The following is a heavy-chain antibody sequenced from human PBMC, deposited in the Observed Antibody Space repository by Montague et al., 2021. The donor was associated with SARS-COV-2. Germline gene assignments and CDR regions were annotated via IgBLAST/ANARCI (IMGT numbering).Heavy chain of an antibody. CDR1: GGSFRDYA. V-gene: IGHV4-34*01. Sequence: SETLSLTCDFAGGSFRDYAWSWIRQPPGKRLEWIGDIKQSGSTNYNPSLKSRVTISVDTSRNQFSLKLTSVTAADTAVYFCARGHLSVSMIVVVFTSASYYFDYWGQGALVTVSS. CDR3: ARGHLSVSMIVVVFTSASYYFDY. D-gene: IGHD3-22*01. J-gene: IGHJ4*02. CDR2: IKQSGST.